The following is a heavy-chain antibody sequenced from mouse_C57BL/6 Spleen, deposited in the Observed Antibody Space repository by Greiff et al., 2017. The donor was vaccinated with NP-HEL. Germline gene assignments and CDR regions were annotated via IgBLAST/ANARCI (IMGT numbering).Heavy chain of an antibody. CDR1: GYTFTSYW. CDR2: IDPSDSYT. D-gene: IGHD1-1*01. J-gene: IGHJ3*01. CDR3: ARAEDYYGSSYDY. Sequence: VQLQQPGAELVMPGASVKLSCKASGYTFTSYWMHWVKQRPGQGLEWIGEIDPSDSYTNYNQKFKGKSTLTVDKSSSTAYMQLSSLTSEDSAVYYCARAEDYYGSSYDYWGQGTLVTVSA. V-gene: IGHV1-69*01.